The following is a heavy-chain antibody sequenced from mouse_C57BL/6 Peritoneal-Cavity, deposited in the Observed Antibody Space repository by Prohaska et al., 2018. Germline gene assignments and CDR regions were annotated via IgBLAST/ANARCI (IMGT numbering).Heavy chain of an antibody. D-gene: IGHD1-1*01. CDR1: GYTFTDYY. J-gene: IGHJ1*01. CDR2: IYPGSVNT. V-gene: IGHV1-84*01. CDR3: ARNSRSYYGSSDWYFDV. Sequence: QIQLQQSGPELVKPGASVQISCKASGYTFTDYYINWVKQRPVQGLEWIGWIYPGSVNTKYIEKFKCKATLTVDTSSSTAYMQLSSLTSEESAVYFCARNSRSYYGSSDWYFDVWGAGTTGTVSS.